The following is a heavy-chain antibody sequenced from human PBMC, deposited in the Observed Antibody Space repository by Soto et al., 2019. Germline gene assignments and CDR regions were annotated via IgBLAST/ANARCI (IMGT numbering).Heavy chain of an antibody. Sequence: SETLSLTCTVSGGSISSGGYYWSWIRQHPGKGLEWIGYIYYSGSTYYNPSLKSRVTISVDTSKNQFSLKLSSVTAADTAMYYCARSPSMVRGVTPWFDPWGQGTLVTVSS. CDR2: IYYSGST. CDR3: ARSPSMVRGVTPWFDP. J-gene: IGHJ5*02. D-gene: IGHD3-10*01. CDR1: GGSISSGGYY. V-gene: IGHV4-31*03.